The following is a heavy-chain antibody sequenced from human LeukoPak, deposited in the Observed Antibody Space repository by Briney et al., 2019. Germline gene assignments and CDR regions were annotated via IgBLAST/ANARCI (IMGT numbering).Heavy chain of an antibody. CDR3: AKTHSSSWHPLDF. D-gene: IGHD6-13*01. CDR1: GFTFSDYD. J-gene: IGHJ4*02. Sequence: SGGSLRLSCAASGFTFSDYDMNWIRQAPGKGLEWVSAIVGDGGSTYYADSVKGRFTISRDNSNNTLYLQMNNLRAEDTAVYYCAKTHSSSWHPLDFWGQGTLVTASS. CDR2: IVGDGGST. V-gene: IGHV3-23*01.